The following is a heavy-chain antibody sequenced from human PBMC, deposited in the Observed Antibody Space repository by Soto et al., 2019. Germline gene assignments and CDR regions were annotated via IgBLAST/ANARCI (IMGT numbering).Heavy chain of an antibody. CDR1: GYRFTSYW. D-gene: IGHD5-12*01. V-gene: IGHV5-51*01. CDR2: IFPSDSDT. CDR3: AIKDKSGYFNLFAS. Sequence: PGESLKISCRTSGYRFTSYWIAWVRQMPGKGLEWMGIIFPSDSDTRYSPSFQGQVTISADRSTSTVFLQWASLKASDTAVYFCAIKDKSGYFNLFASWGQGTLVTVSS. J-gene: IGHJ5*01.